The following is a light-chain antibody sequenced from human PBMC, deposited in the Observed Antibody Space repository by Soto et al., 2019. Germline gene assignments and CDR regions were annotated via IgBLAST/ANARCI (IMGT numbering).Light chain of an antibody. Sequence: EIVMTQSPATLSVSPGERATLSCGASQSVSSNLAWYQQKPGQAPRLLIYGASTRATGIPARFSGSGPGTEFTLTISSLQSEDFAVFYCQQYGSSPITFGQGTRLEIK. CDR3: QQYGSSPIT. CDR2: GAS. J-gene: IGKJ5*01. V-gene: IGKV3-15*01. CDR1: QSVSSN.